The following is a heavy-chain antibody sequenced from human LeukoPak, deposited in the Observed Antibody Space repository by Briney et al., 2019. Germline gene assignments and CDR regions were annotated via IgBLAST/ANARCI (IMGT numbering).Heavy chain of an antibody. J-gene: IGHJ4*02. CDR2: IRYDGSNK. D-gene: IGHD3-22*01. Sequence: HPGGSLRLSCAASGFTFSSYGMHWVRQAPGKGLEWVAFIRYDGSNKYYADSVKGRFTISRDNSKNTLYLQMNSLRAEDTAVYYCAKDLESLQITMINYFDYWGQGTLVTVSS. V-gene: IGHV3-30*02. CDR3: AKDLESLQITMINYFDY. CDR1: GFTFSSYG.